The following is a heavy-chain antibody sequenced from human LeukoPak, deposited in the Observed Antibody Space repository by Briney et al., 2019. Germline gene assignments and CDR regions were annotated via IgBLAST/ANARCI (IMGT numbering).Heavy chain of an antibody. CDR3: ARSSPSSGYSPARYYYYGMDV. CDR1: GYTFTSYD. V-gene: IGHV1-8*01. CDR2: MNPNSGNT. D-gene: IGHD3-22*01. J-gene: IGHJ6*02. Sequence: ASVKVSCKASGYTFTSYDINWVRQATGQGLEWMGWMNPNSGNTGYAQKFQGRVTMTRNTSISTAYMELSSLRSEDTAVYYCARSSPSSGYSPARYYYYGMDVWGQGTTVTVSS.